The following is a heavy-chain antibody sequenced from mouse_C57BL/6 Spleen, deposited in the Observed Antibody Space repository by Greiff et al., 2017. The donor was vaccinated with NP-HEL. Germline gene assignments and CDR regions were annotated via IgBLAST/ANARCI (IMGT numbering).Heavy chain of an antibody. CDR2: IRSKSNNYAT. D-gene: IGHD2-2*01. J-gene: IGHJ1*03. Sequence: DVHLVESGGGLVQPKGSLKLSCAASGFSFNTYAMNWVRQAPGKGLEWVARIRSKSNNYATYYADSVKDRFTISRDDSESMLYLQMNNLNTEDTAMYYCVRHRDLLWFYWYFDIWGTGTTVTVSS. CDR3: VRHRDLLWFYWYFDI. V-gene: IGHV10-1*01. CDR1: GFSFNTYA.